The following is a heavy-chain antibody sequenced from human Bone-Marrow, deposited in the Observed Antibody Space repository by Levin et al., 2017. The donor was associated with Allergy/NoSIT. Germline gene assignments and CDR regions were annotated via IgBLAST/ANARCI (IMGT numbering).Heavy chain of an antibody. Sequence: GGSLRLSCAASGFTFSSYAMSWVRQAPGKGLEWVSAISGSGGSTYYADSVKGRFTISRDNSKNTLYLQMNSLRAEDTAVYYCAKAGVVVVVAATGYFDYWGQGTLVTVSS. CDR3: AKAGVVVVVAATGYFDY. V-gene: IGHV3-23*01. CDR2: ISGSGGST. D-gene: IGHD2-15*01. J-gene: IGHJ4*02. CDR1: GFTFSSYA.